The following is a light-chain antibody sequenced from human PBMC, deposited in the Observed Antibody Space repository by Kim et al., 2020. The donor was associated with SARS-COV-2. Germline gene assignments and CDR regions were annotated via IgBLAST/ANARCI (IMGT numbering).Light chain of an antibody. CDR1: SLRSYY. CDR2: GKN. V-gene: IGLV3-19*01. CDR3: NSRDNSDNHVL. Sequence: SSELTQDPVVSVALGQTVRITCQGDSLRSYYATWYQQKPGQAPLLVIYGKNNRPSGIPDRFSGSSSGSTASLTITGAQAEDEPDYYCNSRDNSDNHVLFGGGTQLTVL. J-gene: IGLJ2*01.